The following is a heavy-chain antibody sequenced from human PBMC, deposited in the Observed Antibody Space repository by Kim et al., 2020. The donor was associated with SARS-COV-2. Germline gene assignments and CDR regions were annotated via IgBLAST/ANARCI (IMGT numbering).Heavy chain of an antibody. Sequence: GGSLRLSCVASGLTFSRYPLSWVRQAPMKGLEWVSGISANAAGAHYADSVKGRFTVSRDNSQSVLYLQMNSLRAEDTAVYYCAKVSWEADGRDSWGQGTLVTVSS. CDR3: AKVSWEADGRDS. V-gene: IGHV3-23*01. J-gene: IGHJ4*02. CDR2: ISANAAGA. D-gene: IGHD6-13*01. CDR1: GLTFSRYP.